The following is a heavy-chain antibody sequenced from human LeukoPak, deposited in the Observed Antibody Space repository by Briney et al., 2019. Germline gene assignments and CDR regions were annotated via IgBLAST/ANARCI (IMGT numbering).Heavy chain of an antibody. D-gene: IGHD3-22*01. Sequence: ASVKVSCKASGYTFTSYGISWVRQAPGQGLEWMGWISAYNGNTNYAQKLQSRVTMTTDTSTSTAYMELRSLRSDDTAVYYCARDYSLDDSSGYYGVDYWGQGTLVTVSS. V-gene: IGHV1-18*01. CDR2: ISAYNGNT. J-gene: IGHJ4*02. CDR3: ARDYSLDDSSGYYGVDY. CDR1: GYTFTSYG.